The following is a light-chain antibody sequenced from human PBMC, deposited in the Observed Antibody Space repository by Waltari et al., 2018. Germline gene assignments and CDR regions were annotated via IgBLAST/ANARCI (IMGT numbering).Light chain of an antibody. Sequence: IVLTQSPGTLSLAPGERAALSCRASQSLTKTYLAWYQQKPGQAPRLLIYGASSRAAGIPDRFSGSGSGTDFTLTISRLEPEDFGVYYCQQYGSSIMYTFGQGTKLEIK. CDR2: GAS. CDR3: QQYGSSIMYT. V-gene: IGKV3-20*01. CDR1: QSLTKTY. J-gene: IGKJ2*01.